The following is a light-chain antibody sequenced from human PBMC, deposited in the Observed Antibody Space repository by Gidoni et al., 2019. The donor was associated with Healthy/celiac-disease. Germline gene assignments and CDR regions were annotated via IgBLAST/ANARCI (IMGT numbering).Light chain of an antibody. J-gene: IGKJ2*01. CDR1: QSISSY. CDR3: QQSYSTRYT. V-gene: IGKV1-39*01. CDR2: AAS. Sequence: DIPMTQSPSSLSASVGDRVTITCRASQSISSYLNWYQQKPGKAPKLLIYAASSLQSGVPSRFSGSGAGTDFTLTISSLQPEDFATYYCQQSYSTRYTFXQXTKLEIK.